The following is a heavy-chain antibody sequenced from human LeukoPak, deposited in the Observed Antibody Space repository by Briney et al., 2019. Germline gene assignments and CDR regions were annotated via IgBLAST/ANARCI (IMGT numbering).Heavy chain of an antibody. Sequence: GGSLRLSCAASGFTFSSYAMSWVRQAPGKGLEWVGRIKSKTNGGTTDYAAPVKGRFTISRDDSKNTLYLQMNSLKTEDTAVYYCTTYLGPAVVLWFGELSAFDIWGQGTMVTVSS. CDR2: IKSKTNGGTT. J-gene: IGHJ3*02. V-gene: IGHV3-15*01. D-gene: IGHD3-10*01. CDR1: GFTFSSYA. CDR3: TTYLGPAVVLWFGELSAFDI.